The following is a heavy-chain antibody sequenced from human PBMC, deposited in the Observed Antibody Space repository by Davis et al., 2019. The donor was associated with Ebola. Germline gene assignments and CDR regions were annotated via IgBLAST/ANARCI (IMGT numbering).Heavy chain of an antibody. J-gene: IGHJ5*02. CDR3: ARVWGVAARWANWFDP. D-gene: IGHD6-25*01. V-gene: IGHV4-34*01. CDR2: INHSGST. Sequence: GSLRLSCAASGFTFSSYWMSWVRQAPGKGLEWIGEINHSGSTNYNPSLKSRVTISVDTSKNQFSLKLSSVTAADTAVYYCARVWGVAARWANWFDPWGQGTLVTVSS. CDR1: GFTFSSYW.